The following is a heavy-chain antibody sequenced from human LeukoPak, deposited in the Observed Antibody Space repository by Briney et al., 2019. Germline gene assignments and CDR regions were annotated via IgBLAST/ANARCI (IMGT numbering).Heavy chain of an antibody. CDR3: VVVGATTAAFDI. CDR2: INPSGGST. J-gene: IGHJ3*02. V-gene: IGHV1-46*01. CDR1: GYTFTSYY. D-gene: IGHD1-26*01. Sequence: ASVKVSCKASGYTFTSYYMHWVRQAPGQGLEWMGIINPSGGSTSYAQKFQGRVTMTRDTSTGTVYMELSSLRSEDTAVYYCVVVGATTAAFDIWGQGTMVTVSS.